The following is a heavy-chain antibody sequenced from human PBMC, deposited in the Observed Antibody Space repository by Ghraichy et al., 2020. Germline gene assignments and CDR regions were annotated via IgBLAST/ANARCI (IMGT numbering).Heavy chain of an antibody. J-gene: IGHJ6*02. Sequence: ASVKVSCKASGYTFTGYYMHWVRQAPGQGLEWMGWINPNSGGTNYAQKFQGWVTMTRDTSISTAYMELSRLRSDDTAAYYCARDRESTVKRVRGVIMDVWGQGTTVTVSS. CDR3: ARDRESTVKRVRGVIMDV. CDR2: INPNSGGT. CDR1: GYTFTGYY. V-gene: IGHV1-2*04. D-gene: IGHD3-10*01.